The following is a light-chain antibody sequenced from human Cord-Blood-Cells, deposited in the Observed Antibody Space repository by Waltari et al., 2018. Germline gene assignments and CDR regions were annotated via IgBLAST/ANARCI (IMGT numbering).Light chain of an antibody. V-gene: IGLV2-23*02. J-gene: IGLJ2*01. CDR3: CAYAGSSTLV. Sequence: QSALTPPASGSGSPGQSITISCTGTSSDVGSYNLVSWYQQHPGKAPKLMIYEVSKRPSGVSNRFSGSKSGNTASLTISGLQAEDEADYYCCAYAGSSTLVFGGGTKLTVL. CDR2: EVS. CDR1: SSDVGSYNL.